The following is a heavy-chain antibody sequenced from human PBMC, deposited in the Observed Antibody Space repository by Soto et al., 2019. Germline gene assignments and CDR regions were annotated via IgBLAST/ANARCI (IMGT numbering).Heavy chain of an antibody. D-gene: IGHD3-10*01. Sequence: SGPTLVNPTETLTLTCTVSGFSLSNARMGVSWIRQPPGKALEWLAHIFSNDEKYYSTSLKSRLTISKDTSKSQVVLFMTNMDPVDTATYYCVRTNWAGGAGQFDYWGQGTLVTVSS. J-gene: IGHJ4*02. CDR1: GFSLSNARMG. CDR2: IFSNDEK. V-gene: IGHV2-26*01. CDR3: VRTNWAGGAGQFDY.